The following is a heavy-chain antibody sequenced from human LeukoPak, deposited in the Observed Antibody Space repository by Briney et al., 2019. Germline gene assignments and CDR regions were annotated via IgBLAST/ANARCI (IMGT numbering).Heavy chain of an antibody. CDR1: GFTFTSSA. D-gene: IGHD3-10*01. J-gene: IGHJ4*02. CDR2: IVVGSGNT. CDR3: ARTVPWFHKARPFDY. Sequence: SVKVSCKASGFTFTSSAVQWVRQARGQRLEWIGWIVVGSGNTNYAQKFQGRVTMTRDTSTSTVYMELSSLRSEDTAVYYCARTVPWFHKARPFDYWGQGTLVTVSS. V-gene: IGHV1-58*01.